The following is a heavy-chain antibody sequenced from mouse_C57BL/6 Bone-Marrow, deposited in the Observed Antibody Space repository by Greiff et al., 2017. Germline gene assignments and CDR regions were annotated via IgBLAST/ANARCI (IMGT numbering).Heavy chain of an antibody. CDR2: IWSGGST. CDR1: GFSLTSSG. D-gene: IGHD2-3*01. CDR3: ARNKNDGYYALPMDY. J-gene: IGHJ4*01. V-gene: IGHV2-2*01. Sequence: QVQLQQSGPGLVQPSQSLSITCTVSGFSLTSSGVHWVRQSPGKGLEWLGVIWSGGSTDYNAAFISRLSISKDNSKSQVFFKMNRLQADDTAIYYCARNKNDGYYALPMDYWGQGTSVTVSS.